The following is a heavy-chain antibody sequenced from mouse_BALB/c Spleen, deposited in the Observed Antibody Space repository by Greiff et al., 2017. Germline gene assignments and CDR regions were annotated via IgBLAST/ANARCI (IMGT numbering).Heavy chain of an antibody. CDR3: ARTGYYGNNGAMDY. Sequence: EVMLVESGGGLVQPGGSRKLSCAASGFTFSSFGMHWVRQAPEKGLEWVAYISSGSSTIYYADTVKGRFTISRDNPKNTLFLQMTSLRSEDTAMYYCARTGYYGNNGAMDYWGQGTSVTVSS. V-gene: IGHV5-17*02. CDR2: ISSGSSTI. D-gene: IGHD2-1*01. J-gene: IGHJ4*01. CDR1: GFTFSSFG.